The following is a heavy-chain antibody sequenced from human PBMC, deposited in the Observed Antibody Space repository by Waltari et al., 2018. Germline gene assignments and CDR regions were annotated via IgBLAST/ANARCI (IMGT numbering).Heavy chain of an antibody. V-gene: IGHV4-30-4*08. CDR2: IYYRGST. D-gene: IGHD3-10*01. CDR1: GGSISSGDYY. J-gene: IGHJ5*02. Sequence: QVQLQESGPGLVKPSQTLSLTCTVSGGSISSGDYYWSWIRQPPGKGLEWIGYIYYRGSTYYNPSLKSRVTISVDTSKNQFSLKLGSVTAADTAVYYCARAVGSGSYYNEDWFDPWGQGTLVTVSS. CDR3: ARAVGSGSYYNEDWFDP.